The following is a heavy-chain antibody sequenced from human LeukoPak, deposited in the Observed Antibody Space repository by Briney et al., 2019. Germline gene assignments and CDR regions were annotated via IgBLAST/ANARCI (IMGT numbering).Heavy chain of an antibody. D-gene: IGHD3-22*01. CDR1: GITLSNYG. Sequence: GGSLKLSCKVSGITLSNYGMSWVRQAPGQGLEWVACISDSGGSTNYADSVKGRFTISRDNPKNTLYLQMNSLRAEDTAVYFCAKRGVVIRVILVGFHKEAYYFDSWGQGALVTVSS. CDR2: ISDSGGST. J-gene: IGHJ4*02. CDR3: AKRGVVIRVILVGFHKEAYYFDS. V-gene: IGHV3-23*01.